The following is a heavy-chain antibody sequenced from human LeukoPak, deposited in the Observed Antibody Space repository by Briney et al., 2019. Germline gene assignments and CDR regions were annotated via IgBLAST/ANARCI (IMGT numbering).Heavy chain of an antibody. V-gene: IGHV3-53*01. J-gene: IGHJ4*02. CDR3: ARRGDGGRSFDF. CDR1: GFTFSSSY. CDR2: IYSGGTT. D-gene: IGHD4-23*01. Sequence: GGSLRLSCAASGFTFSSSYMSWVRQAPGKGLEWVSLIYSGGTTYYADSVKGRFTISRDDSKNTLCLQTNSLRAEDAAVYYCARRGDGGRSFDFWGQGTLVTVSS.